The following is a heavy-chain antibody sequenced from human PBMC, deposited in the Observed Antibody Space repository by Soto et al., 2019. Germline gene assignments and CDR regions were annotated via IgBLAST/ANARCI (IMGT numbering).Heavy chain of an antibody. Sequence: EVQLVESGVGLVQPGGSLRLYGAASGFTFSSYAMHWVRQAPGKGLEYVSAISSNGDRTYYANSVKGRFTISRDNSKNTLYLQMGSLRAEDMAVYCCARGSNGFHFDYWGQGTLVTVSS. CDR3: ARGSNGFHFDY. CDR1: GFTFSSYA. D-gene: IGHD2-8*01. J-gene: IGHJ4*02. V-gene: IGHV3-64*01. CDR2: ISSNGDRT.